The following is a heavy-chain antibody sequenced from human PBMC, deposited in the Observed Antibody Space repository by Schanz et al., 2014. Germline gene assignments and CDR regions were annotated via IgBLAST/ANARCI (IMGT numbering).Heavy chain of an antibody. D-gene: IGHD3-16*01. CDR3: TRDRGALINHNDALDL. J-gene: IGHJ3*01. V-gene: IGHV3-66*01. Sequence: EVQLVESEGGLVQPGGSLRLSCEGSGFSFSDYWMGWVRQAPGKGLEWVSVIYSGGSTYYADSVKGRFTISRDNSKNTLYLQMNSLRSEDTAVYYCTRDRGALINHNDALDLWGQGTMVSVSS. CDR1: GFSFSDYW. CDR2: IYSGGST.